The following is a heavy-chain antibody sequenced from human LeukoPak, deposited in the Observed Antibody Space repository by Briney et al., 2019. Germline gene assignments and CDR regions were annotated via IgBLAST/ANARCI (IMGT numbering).Heavy chain of an antibody. CDR2: FYLSGST. CDR3: EREPQQGYCSSTSCYRGRVWFDP. J-gene: IGHJ5*02. V-gene: IGHV4-38-2*02. CDR1: GYSISSGYY. Sequence: PSETLSLTCTVSGYSISSGYYWGWIRQPPGKGLEWMASFYLSGSTYYNPSLKSPVTISVDTSKNQFSLKMSSVTAAATALYFCEREPQQGYCSSTSCYRGRVWFDPWGQGTLVTVSS. D-gene: IGHD2-2*01.